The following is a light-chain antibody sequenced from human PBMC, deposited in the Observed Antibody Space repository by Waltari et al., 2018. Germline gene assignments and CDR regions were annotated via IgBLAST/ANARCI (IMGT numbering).Light chain of an antibody. CDR3: SSYTGRSISVV. Sequence: QSALTQPASVSGSPGQSITISCTGTSSDVGGYNSVSWYQQHPGKAPKLMIYDVTSRPSGVSPRFSVSKSDNTASLTISGLQAEDEADYYCSSYTGRSISVVFGGGTKLTVL. CDR2: DVT. CDR1: SSDVGGYNS. J-gene: IGLJ2*01. V-gene: IGLV2-14*03.